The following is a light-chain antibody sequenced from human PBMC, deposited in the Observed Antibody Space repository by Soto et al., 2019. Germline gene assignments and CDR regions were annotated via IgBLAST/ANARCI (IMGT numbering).Light chain of an antibody. V-gene: IGKV1-5*01. CDR1: QNINTW. CDR3: QQYNNRPCS. J-gene: IGKJ1*01. CDR2: DSS. Sequence: DFQMTQSPSTLSASVGDSVTITCRASQNINTWLAWYQQKPGKAPELLIYDSSSLESGFSSRFTSSASGTEFTLTISSLQPDDSATYYFQQYNNRPCSCGQATQVEIK.